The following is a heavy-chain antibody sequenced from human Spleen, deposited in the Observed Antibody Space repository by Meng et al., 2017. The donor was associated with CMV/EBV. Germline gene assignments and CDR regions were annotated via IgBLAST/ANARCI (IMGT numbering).Heavy chain of an antibody. D-gene: IGHD6-13*01. CDR2: TYYRSKWYN. V-gene: IGHV6-1*01. CDR3: ARGPATAVWFDP. Sequence: ISGDSVSNNNAAWNWIRQSPSRGLEWLGRTYYRSKWYNDYAVSVKSRITINPDTSKNQFSLQLNSVTPEDTAVYYCARGPATAVWFDPWGQGTLAPSPQ. CDR1: GDSVSNNNAA. J-gene: IGHJ5*02.